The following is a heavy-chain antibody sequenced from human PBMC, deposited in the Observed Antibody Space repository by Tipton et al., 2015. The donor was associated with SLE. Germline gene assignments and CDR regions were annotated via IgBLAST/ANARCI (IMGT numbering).Heavy chain of an antibody. J-gene: IGHJ3*02. V-gene: IGHV4-61*02. CDR2: IYTSGST. Sequence: TLSLTCTVSGGSISSGSYYWSWIRQPAGKGLEWIGRIYTSGSTNYNPSRKSRVTISVDTSKNQFSLKLSSVTAADTAVYYCARPYLYSSSTDAFDIWGQGTMVTVSS. CDR1: GGSISSGSYY. CDR3: ARPYLYSSSTDAFDI. D-gene: IGHD6-13*01.